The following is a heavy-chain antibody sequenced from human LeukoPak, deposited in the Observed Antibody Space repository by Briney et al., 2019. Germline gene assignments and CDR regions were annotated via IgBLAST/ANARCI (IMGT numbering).Heavy chain of an antibody. J-gene: IGHJ3*02. V-gene: IGHV4-61*02. CDR3: AREEPYWYYDSSGELGAFDI. Sequence: SETLSLTCTVSGGSISSGSYYWSWIRQPAGKGLEWIGRIYTSGSTNYNPSLKSRVTISVETSKHKFSLKLSSVTAADTAVYYCAREEPYWYYDSSGELGAFDIWGQGTMVTVSS. CDR1: GGSISSGSYY. D-gene: IGHD3-22*01. CDR2: IYTSGST.